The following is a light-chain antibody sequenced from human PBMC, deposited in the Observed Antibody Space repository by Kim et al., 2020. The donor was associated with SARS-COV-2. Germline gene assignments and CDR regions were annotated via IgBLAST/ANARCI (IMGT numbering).Light chain of an antibody. CDR1: QSVSSNY. CDR3: QQYGTSPLT. V-gene: IGKV3-20*01. CDR2: GAS. Sequence: SPGERATLSCRDSQSVSSNYLAWYQQKPGQAPRLLIYGASSRAAGIPDRFSGSGSGTDFTLTISRLEPEDFAVYYCQQYGTSPLTFGGGTKVDIK. J-gene: IGKJ4*01.